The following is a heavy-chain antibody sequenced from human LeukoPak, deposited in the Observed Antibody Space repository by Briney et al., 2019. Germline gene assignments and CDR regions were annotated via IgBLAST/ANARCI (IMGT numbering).Heavy chain of an antibody. V-gene: IGHV1-69*01. CDR1: GGTFSSYA. CDR2: IIPTFGTA. CDR3: AIKRVIGLYYYYYMDV. Sequence: GASVKVSCKASGGTFSSYAINWVRQAPGQGLEWMGGIIPTFGTANYAQKFQGRVTITADESTSTAYMELSSLRSEDTAVYYCAIKRVIGLYYYYYMDVWGKGTTVTISS. D-gene: IGHD2-21*01. J-gene: IGHJ6*03.